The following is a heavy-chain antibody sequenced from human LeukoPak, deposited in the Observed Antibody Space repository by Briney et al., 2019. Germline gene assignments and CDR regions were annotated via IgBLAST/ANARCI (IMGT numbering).Heavy chain of an antibody. Sequence: SETLSLTCTVSGGSISSYYWSWIRQPPGKGLEWIGYIYYSGSTNYDPSLKSRVTISVDTSKNQFSLKLSSVTAADTAVYYCARGGYFDFYYYYMDVWGKGTTVTISS. CDR3: ARGGYFDFYYYYMDV. CDR2: IYYSGST. CDR1: GGSISSYY. V-gene: IGHV4-59*01. D-gene: IGHD3-9*01. J-gene: IGHJ6*03.